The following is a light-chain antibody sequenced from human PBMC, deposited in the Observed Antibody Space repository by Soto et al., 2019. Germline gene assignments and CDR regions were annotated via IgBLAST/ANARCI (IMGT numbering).Light chain of an antibody. CDR1: RSISTY. J-gene: IGKJ4*01. CDR2: DAS. Sequence: DIQMTQSPSSLSASVGDRVIITCRASRSISTYLNWYQQKPGKAPKILIYDASSLQSGVPSRFSGSGSGTEFTLTISRLQPEDSATYFCQQSYSHLLTFGGGTKLAIK. V-gene: IGKV1-39*01. CDR3: QQSYSHLLT.